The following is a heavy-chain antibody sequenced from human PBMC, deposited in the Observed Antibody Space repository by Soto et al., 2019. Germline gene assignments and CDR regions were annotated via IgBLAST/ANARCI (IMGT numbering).Heavy chain of an antibody. D-gene: IGHD4-17*01. V-gene: IGHV4-31*03. CDR3: AREPDDYGDYNYFDY. Sequence: SETLSLTCTVSGGSISSGGYYWSWIRQHPGKGLEWIGYIYYSGSTYYNPSLKSRVTISVDTSKNQFSLKLSSVTAADTAVYYCAREPDDYGDYNYFDYWGQGTLVTVSS. J-gene: IGHJ4*02. CDR2: IYYSGST. CDR1: GGSISSGGYY.